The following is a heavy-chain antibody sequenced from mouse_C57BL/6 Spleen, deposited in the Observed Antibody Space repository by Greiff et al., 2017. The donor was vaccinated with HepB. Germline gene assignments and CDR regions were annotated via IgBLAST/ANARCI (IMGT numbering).Heavy chain of an antibody. CDR1: GYSFTSYY. V-gene: IGHV1-66*01. J-gene: IGHJ3*01. Sequence: VQLQQSGPELVKPGASVKISCMASGYSFTSYYIHWVKQRPGQGLEWIGWIYPGSGNTKYNEKFKGKATLTADTSSSTAYMQLSSLTSEDSAVYYSERYNYDYGGWFAYWGKGALVTVCA. CDR2: IYPGSGNT. CDR3: ERYNYDYGGWFAY. D-gene: IGHD2-4*01.